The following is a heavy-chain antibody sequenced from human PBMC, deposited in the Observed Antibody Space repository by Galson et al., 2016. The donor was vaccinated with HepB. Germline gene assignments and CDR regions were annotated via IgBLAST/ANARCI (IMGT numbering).Heavy chain of an antibody. Sequence: SLRLSCAASGFPFSDNWMSWVRQAPGKRLEYVSGISNNGGAKYHADSVKGRFTISRDNSKNTVDLHMSSLRPGDTAVYYCVRAWSGSSPDYWGQGTQVTVSS. J-gene: IGHJ4*02. CDR3: VRAWSGSSPDY. CDR1: GFPFSDNW. D-gene: IGHD1-26*01. V-gene: IGHV3-64D*09. CDR2: ISNNGGAK.